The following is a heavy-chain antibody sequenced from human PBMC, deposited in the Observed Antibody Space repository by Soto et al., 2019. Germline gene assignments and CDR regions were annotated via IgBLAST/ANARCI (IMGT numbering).Heavy chain of an antibody. Sequence: ASVKVSCKASGYTFPDYYIHWVRQAPGQGLEWVAWINPKTAATNYAKKFQDRVTVTSDTSFSTAYLELTRLRPDDTALYYCARIKWGLDYYSGMDVWGQGTAVTVSS. CDR1: GYTFPDYY. D-gene: IGHD1-26*01. CDR3: ARIKWGLDYYSGMDV. V-gene: IGHV1-2*02. CDR2: INPKTAAT. J-gene: IGHJ6*02.